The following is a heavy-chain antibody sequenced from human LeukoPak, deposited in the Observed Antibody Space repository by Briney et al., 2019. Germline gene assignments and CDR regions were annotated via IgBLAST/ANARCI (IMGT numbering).Heavy chain of an antibody. J-gene: IGHJ4*02. CDR1: GGSISSSNW. CDR3: ARVGSSWVNYFDY. Sequence: SGTLSLTCAVSGGSISSSNWWSWVRQPPGKGLEWIGEIYHSGSTNYNPSLKSRVTISVDKSKNQFSLKLSSVTAADTAVYYCARVGSSWVNYFDYWGQGTLVTVSS. D-gene: IGHD6-13*01. CDR2: IYHSGST. V-gene: IGHV4-4*02.